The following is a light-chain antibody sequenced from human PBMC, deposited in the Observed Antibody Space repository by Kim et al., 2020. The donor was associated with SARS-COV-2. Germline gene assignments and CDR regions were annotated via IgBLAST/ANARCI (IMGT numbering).Light chain of an antibody. CDR1: ALPKQY. CDR2: KDS. Sequence: SPGQKARITCSGDALPKQYAYWYQQKPGQAPVLVIYKDSERPSGIPERFSGSSSGTTVTLTISGVQAEDEADYYCQSADSSGTSWVFGGGTQLTVL. V-gene: IGLV3-25*03. CDR3: QSADSSGTSWV. J-gene: IGLJ3*02.